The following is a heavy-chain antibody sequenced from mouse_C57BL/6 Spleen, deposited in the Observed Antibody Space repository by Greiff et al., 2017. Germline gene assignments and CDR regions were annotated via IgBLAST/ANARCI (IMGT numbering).Heavy chain of an antibody. J-gene: IGHJ4*01. CDR1: GFTFSDYG. CDR3: ARSYGSSHYYAMDY. V-gene: IGHV5-17*01. D-gene: IGHD1-1*01. CDR2: ISSGSSTI. Sequence: EVQVVESGGGLVKPGGSLKLSCAASGFTFSDYGMHWVRQAPEKGLEWVAYISSGSSTIYYADTVKGRFTISRDNSKNTLFLQMTSLRSEDTAMYYCARSYGSSHYYAMDYWGQGTSVTVSS.